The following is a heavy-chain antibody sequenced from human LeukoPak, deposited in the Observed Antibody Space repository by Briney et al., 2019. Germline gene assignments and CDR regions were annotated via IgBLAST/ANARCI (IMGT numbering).Heavy chain of an antibody. CDR3: AREGGWYRRSHWFDP. CDR1: GGSISSNSYY. D-gene: IGHD6-19*01. CDR2: NSGST. Sequence: PSETLSLTCAVSGGSISSNSYYWGWIRQPPGKGLEWIGSNSGSTYYNPSLKSRVTISVDKSKNQFSLKLSSVTAADTAVYYCAREGGWYRRSHWFDPWGQGTLVTVSS. J-gene: IGHJ5*02. V-gene: IGHV4-39*07.